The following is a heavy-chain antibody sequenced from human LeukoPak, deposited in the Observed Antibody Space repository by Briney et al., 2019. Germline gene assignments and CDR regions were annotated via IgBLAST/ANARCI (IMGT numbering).Heavy chain of an antibody. CDR3: AKDYGGNLYNWFDP. V-gene: IGHV3-9*01. D-gene: IGHD4-23*01. Sequence: GGSLRLSCAASRFTFDDYAMHWVRQAPGKGLEWVSGISWNSGSIGYADSVKGRFTISRDNAKNSLYLQMNSLRAEDTALYYCAKDYGGNLYNWFDPWGQGTLVTVSS. CDR1: RFTFDDYA. J-gene: IGHJ5*02. CDR2: ISWNSGSI.